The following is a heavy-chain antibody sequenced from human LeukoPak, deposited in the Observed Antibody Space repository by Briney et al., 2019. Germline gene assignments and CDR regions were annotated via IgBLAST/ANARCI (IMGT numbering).Heavy chain of an antibody. D-gene: IGHD3-10*01. J-gene: IGHJ3*02. Sequence: ASVKVSCKASGGTFSSYAISWVRQAPGQGLEWMGRIIPILGIANYAQKFQGRVTITADKSTSTAYMELSRLRSDDTAVYYCARVEAMVRGVIITYDAFDIWGQGTMVTVSS. CDR3: ARVEAMVRGVIITYDAFDI. V-gene: IGHV1-69*04. CDR2: IIPILGIA. CDR1: GGTFSSYA.